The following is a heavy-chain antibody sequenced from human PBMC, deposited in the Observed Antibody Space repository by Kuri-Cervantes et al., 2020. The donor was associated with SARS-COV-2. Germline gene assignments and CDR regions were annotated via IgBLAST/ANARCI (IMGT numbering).Heavy chain of an antibody. V-gene: IGHV1-18*04. CDR2: ISAYNGNT. D-gene: IGHD6-13*01. CDR1: GYTFTGYY. Sequence: ASVKVSCKASGYTFTGYYMHWVRQAPGQGLEWMGWISAYNGNTNYAQKLQGRVTMTTDTSTSTAYMELRSLRSDDTAVYYCARRIAAAGYYYYYGMDVWGQGTTVTVSS. CDR3: ARRIAAAGYYYYYGMDV. J-gene: IGHJ6*02.